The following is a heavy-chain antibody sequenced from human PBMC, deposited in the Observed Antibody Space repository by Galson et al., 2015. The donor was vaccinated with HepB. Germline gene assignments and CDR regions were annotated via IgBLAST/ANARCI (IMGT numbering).Heavy chain of an antibody. V-gene: IGHV3-23*01. CDR2: IIGSGGST. CDR1: GITFTSYA. J-gene: IGHJ6*02. CDR3: AKRRGRMFQFSNHYSYYAMDV. Sequence: SLRLSCAASGITFTSYAMSWVRQAPGKGLEWVSGIIGSGGSTYYADSVEGRFTISRENSKNTLFLQMNNVRAEDTAVYYCAKRRGRMFQFSNHYSYYAMDVWGRGTTITVSS. D-gene: IGHD3-10*02.